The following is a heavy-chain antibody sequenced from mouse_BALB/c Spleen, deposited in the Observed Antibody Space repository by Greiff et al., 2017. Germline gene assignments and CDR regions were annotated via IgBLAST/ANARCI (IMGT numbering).Heavy chain of an antibody. CDR3: TREWDVDFDY. CDR1: GYTFTSYW. CDR2: IYPGNSDT. J-gene: IGHJ2*01. D-gene: IGHD4-1*01. Sequence: EVQLHQSGTVLARPGASVKMSCKASGYTFTSYWMHWVKQRPGQGLEWIGAIYPGNSDTSYNQKFKGKAKLTAVTSTSTAYMELSSLTNEDSAVYYCTREWDVDFDYWGQGTTLTVSS. V-gene: IGHV1-5*01.